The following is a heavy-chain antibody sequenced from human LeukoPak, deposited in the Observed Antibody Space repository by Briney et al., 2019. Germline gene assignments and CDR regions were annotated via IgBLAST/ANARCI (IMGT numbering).Heavy chain of an antibody. CDR2: IIPIFGTA. V-gene: IGHV1-69*13. Sequence: ASVKVSCKASGYTFTSYGISWVRQAPGQGLEWMGGIIPIFGTANYAQKFQGRVTITADESTSTAYMELSSLRSEDTAVYYCATPVHDYGDYVEDYWGQGTLVTVSS. J-gene: IGHJ4*01. CDR1: GYTFTSYG. CDR3: ATPVHDYGDYVEDY. D-gene: IGHD4-17*01.